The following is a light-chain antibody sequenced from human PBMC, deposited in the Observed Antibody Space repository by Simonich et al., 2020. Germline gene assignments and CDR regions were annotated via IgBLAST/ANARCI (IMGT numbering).Light chain of an antibody. CDR1: QGISSY. J-gene: IGKJ2*01. CDR3: QQLNSYPPYT. V-gene: IGKV1-9*01. CDR2: AAS. Sequence: IQLTQSPSFLSASVGDGVTITCRASQGISSYLAWYQPKPGKAPKLLIYAASTLQSGVPSRFSGSGSGTEFTLTISSLQPEDFATYYCQQLNSYPPYTFGQGTKLEIK.